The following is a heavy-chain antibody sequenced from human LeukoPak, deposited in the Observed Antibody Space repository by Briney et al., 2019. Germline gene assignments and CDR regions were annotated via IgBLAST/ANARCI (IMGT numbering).Heavy chain of an antibody. Sequence: ASVKVSCKASGYTLTSYYMHWVRHAPGQGLEWMGLINPSGGSTSYAQKFQGRVTMTRDMSTSTVYMELSSLRSEDTAVYYCARDLYQGIAAAGPFDPWGQGTLVTVSS. V-gene: IGHV1-46*01. CDR1: GYTLTSYY. J-gene: IGHJ5*02. D-gene: IGHD6-13*01. CDR2: INPSGGST. CDR3: ARDLYQGIAAAGPFDP.